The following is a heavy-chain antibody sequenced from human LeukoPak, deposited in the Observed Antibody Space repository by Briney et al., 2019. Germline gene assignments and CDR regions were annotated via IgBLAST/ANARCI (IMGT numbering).Heavy chain of an antibody. D-gene: IGHD6-13*01. CDR3: ARGGGAAGPRGWFDP. CDR1: GGTFSSYA. CDR2: IIPIFGIA. J-gene: IGHJ5*02. Sequence: ASVKVSCKASGGTFSSYAISWVRQAPGQGLEWMGRIIPIFGIANYAQKFQGRVTITADKSTSTAYMELSSLRSEDTAVYYCARGGGAAGPRGWFDPRGQGTLVTVSS. V-gene: IGHV1-69*04.